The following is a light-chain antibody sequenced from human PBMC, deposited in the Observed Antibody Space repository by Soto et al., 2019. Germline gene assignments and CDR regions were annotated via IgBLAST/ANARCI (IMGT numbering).Light chain of an antibody. CDR3: AQGLATPFT. Sequence: EIVLTQSPLSLPVTPGEPASISCRSSQNLLLSNGYNYLNWYLQKPGQSPQLLIYLGSNRASGVPDRFSGSGSGTDFTLTINRVEAEDVGLYFCAQGLATPFTFGGGTKVEIK. J-gene: IGKJ4*01. CDR1: QNLLLSNGYNY. CDR2: LGS. V-gene: IGKV2-28*01.